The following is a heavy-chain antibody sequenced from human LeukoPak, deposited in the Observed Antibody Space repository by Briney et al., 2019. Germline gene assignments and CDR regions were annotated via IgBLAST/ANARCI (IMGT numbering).Heavy chain of an antibody. J-gene: IGHJ4*02. CDR1: GFTFSSYS. Sequence: PGGSLRLSCAASGFTFSSYSMNWVRQAPGKGLEWVSSISSSSSYIYYADSVKGRFTISRDNAKNSLYPQMNSLRAEDTAVYYCASPPPGSYYNFDHWGQGTLVTVSS. V-gene: IGHV3-21*01. CDR3: ASPPPGSYYNFDH. D-gene: IGHD3-10*01. CDR2: ISSSSSYI.